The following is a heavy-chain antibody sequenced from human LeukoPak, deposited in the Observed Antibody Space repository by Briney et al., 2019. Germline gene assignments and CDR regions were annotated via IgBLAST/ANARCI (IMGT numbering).Heavy chain of an antibody. J-gene: IGHJ4*02. CDR3: AKDRAQQLVLDF. D-gene: IGHD6-13*01. V-gene: IGHV3-23*01. CDR2: IIGSGSST. CDR1: GLNFNNAW. Sequence: GGSLRLSCVASGLNFNNAWMSWVRQAPGKGLEWVSAIIGSGSSTYYADSVKGRFTISRDNSKNTLFLQMNSLRAEDTAVYYCAKDRAQQLVLDFWGQGTLVTVSS.